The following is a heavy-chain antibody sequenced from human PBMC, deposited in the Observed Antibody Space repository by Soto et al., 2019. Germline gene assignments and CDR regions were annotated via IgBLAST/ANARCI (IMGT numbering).Heavy chain of an antibody. CDR1: GGTFSSYA. J-gene: IGHJ6*04. CDR3: AGRAMNHYYSGMDV. D-gene: IGHD2-2*01. V-gene: IGHV1-69*12. Sequence: QVQLVQSGAEVKKPGSSVKVSCKASGGTFSSYAISWVRQAPGQGLEWMGGIIPIFGTANYAQKFQGRVTITADESTRPAKRELSSWRSEATAGFYVAGRAMNHYYSGMDVGGKGTTATV. CDR2: IIPIFGTA.